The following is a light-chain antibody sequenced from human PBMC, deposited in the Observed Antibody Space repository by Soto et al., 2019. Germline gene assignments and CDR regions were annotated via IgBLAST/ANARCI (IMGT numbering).Light chain of an antibody. CDR1: HSISSW. CDR2: KAS. V-gene: IGKV1-5*03. J-gene: IGKJ1*01. CDR3: QQYNSYQWT. Sequence: DIQMTQSPSTLSASVGDRVTITCRASHSISSWLAWYQQKPGKAPKLLIYKASSLESGGPSRFSGSGSGTEFTLTISSLQPDDWATYYCQQYNSYQWTFGQGTKVEIK.